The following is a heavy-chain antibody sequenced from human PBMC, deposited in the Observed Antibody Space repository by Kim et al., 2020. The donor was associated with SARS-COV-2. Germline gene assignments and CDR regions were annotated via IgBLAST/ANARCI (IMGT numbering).Heavy chain of an antibody. CDR3: ATLAAAGTNYYYYGMDV. Sequence: PKSRVTISVDTAKNQFSLKLSSVTAADTAVYYCATLAAAGTNYYYYGMDVWGQGTTVTVSS. J-gene: IGHJ6*02. D-gene: IGHD6-13*01. V-gene: IGHV4-59*01.